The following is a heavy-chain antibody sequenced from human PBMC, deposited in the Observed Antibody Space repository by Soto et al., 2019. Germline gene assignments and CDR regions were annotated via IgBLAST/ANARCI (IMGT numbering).Heavy chain of an antibody. CDR1: GFTFTSYT. J-gene: IGHJ6*02. Sequence: NPGGSLRLSCAASGFTFTSYTMNWVRQAPGKGLEWVSSISSSSNYIYYADSVKGRFTISRDNAKNSLYLQMNSLRAEDTAVYYCARDGFSSSWTNYYYYGLDVWGQGTTVTVSS. CDR3: ARDGFSSSWTNYYYYGLDV. CDR2: ISSSSNYI. V-gene: IGHV3-21*01. D-gene: IGHD6-13*01.